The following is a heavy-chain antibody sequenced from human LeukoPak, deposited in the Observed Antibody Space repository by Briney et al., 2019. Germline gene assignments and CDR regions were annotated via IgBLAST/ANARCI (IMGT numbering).Heavy chain of an antibody. CDR1: GFAFSDYS. Sequence: GGSLRLSCAASGFAFSDYSMNWVRQAPGKGLEWVSFISSSSDYRHYADSVKGRFTISRDNAKNSLYLQMNSLRAEDTAVYYCARDPGRNDIVLMMYAPDYMDVWGKGTTVTVSS. V-gene: IGHV3-21*01. CDR2: ISSSSDYR. J-gene: IGHJ6*03. CDR3: ARDPGRNDIVLMMYAPDYMDV. D-gene: IGHD2-8*01.